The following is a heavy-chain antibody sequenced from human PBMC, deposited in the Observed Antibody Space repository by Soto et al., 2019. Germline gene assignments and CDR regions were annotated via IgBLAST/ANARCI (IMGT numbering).Heavy chain of an antibody. CDR3: ATGRQPDGLWSFDS. D-gene: IGHD3-3*01. Sequence: EVQLLESGGDLVRPGGSLRLSCSASGFTFSYYTMNWVRLAPGKGLEWVAGINRGTSPTYYAYSVTVRFTISRDNSKDTLYLQMNSLRGEDTAIYYCATGRQPDGLWSFDSWGQGTLVTVSS. V-gene: IGHV3-23*03. CDR1: GFTFSYYT. J-gene: IGHJ4*02. CDR2: INRGTSPT.